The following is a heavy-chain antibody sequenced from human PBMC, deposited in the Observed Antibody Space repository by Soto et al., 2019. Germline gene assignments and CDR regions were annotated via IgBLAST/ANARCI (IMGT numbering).Heavy chain of an antibody. CDR1: GGSISSGGYY. J-gene: IGHJ4*02. CDR2: IYYSGST. Sequence: SETLSLTCTVSGGSISSGGYYWSWIRQHPGKGLEWIGHIYYSGSTYYNPSLKSRVTISVDTSENQFSLKLSSVTAADTAVYYCGGGYYMVDYWGQGSLVTVSS. D-gene: IGHD3-3*01. CDR3: GGGYYMVDY. V-gene: IGHV4-31*03.